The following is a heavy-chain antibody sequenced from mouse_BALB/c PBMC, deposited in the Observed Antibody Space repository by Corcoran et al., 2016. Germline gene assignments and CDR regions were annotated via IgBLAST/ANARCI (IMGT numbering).Heavy chain of an antibody. J-gene: IGHJ2*01. V-gene: IGHV1S34*01. CDR2: ISCYNGAT. Sequence: IVKTGASVKISCKASGYSFTGYYMNWVKQSHGKSLEWIGYISCYNGATSYNQKFKGKATFTVDTSSSTAYMQLSSLTSEDTAVYYCARYYYFDYGGQCITLAVSA. CDR3: ARYYYFDY. CDR1: GYSFTGYY.